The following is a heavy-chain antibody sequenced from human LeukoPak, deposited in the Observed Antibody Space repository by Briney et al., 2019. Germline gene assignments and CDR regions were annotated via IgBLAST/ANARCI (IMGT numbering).Heavy chain of an antibody. CDR3: ARGYGSGSYYYY. D-gene: IGHD3-10*01. CDR2: INHSGST. J-gene: IGHJ4*02. Sequence: SETLSLTCAVYGGSLSGSCWSWIRQPPGKGLEWIGEINHSGSTNYNPSLKSRVTISVDTSKNQFSLKLSSVTAADTAVYYCARGYGSGSYYYYWGQGTLVTVSS. V-gene: IGHV4-34*01. CDR1: GGSLSGSC.